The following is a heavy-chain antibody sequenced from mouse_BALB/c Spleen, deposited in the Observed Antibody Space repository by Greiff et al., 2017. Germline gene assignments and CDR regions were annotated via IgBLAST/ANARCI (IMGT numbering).Heavy chain of an antibody. CDR3: ARDGDGNYKGWGVDY. CDR1: GFTFTDYY. Sequence: EVKLVESGGGLVQPGGSLRLSCATSGFTFTDYYMSWVRQPPGKALEWLGFIRNKANGYTTEYSASVKGRFTISRDNSQSILYLQMNTLRAEDSATYYCARDGDGNYKGWGVDYWGQGTSVTVSS. V-gene: IGHV7-3*02. D-gene: IGHD2-1*01. J-gene: IGHJ4*01. CDR2: IRNKANGYTT.